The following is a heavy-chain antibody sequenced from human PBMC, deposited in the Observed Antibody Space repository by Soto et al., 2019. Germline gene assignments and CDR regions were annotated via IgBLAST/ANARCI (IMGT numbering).Heavy chain of an antibody. CDR1: WDTFTSYY. J-gene: IGHJ5*01. CDR2: INPSGGST. Sequence: ASVKVSRKASWDTFTSYYINWVRQAPGQGLEWMGVINPSGGSTTYAQKFQDRVTMSRDTSTSTVYMELSSLRSEDTAMYYCARENWFDSWGQGTLVTVSS. CDR3: ARENWFDS. V-gene: IGHV1-46*01.